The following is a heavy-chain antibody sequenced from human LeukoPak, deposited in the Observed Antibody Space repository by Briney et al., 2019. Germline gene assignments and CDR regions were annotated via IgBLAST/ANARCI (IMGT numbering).Heavy chain of an antibody. V-gene: IGHV1-46*01. CDR3: ARPATPKYYDFWSGYLDY. J-gene: IGHJ4*02. Sequence: GASVKVSCKASGYTFTSYYMHRVRQAPGQGLEWMGIINPSGGSTSYAQKFQGRVTMTRDTSTSTVYMELSSLRSEDTAVYYCARPATPKYYDFWSGYLDYWGQGTLVTVSS. CDR1: GYTFTSYY. CDR2: INPSGGST. D-gene: IGHD3-3*01.